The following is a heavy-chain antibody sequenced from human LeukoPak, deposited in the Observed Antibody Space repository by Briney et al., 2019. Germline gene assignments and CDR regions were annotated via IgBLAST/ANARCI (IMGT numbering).Heavy chain of an antibody. D-gene: IGHD6-6*01. J-gene: IGHJ2*01. CDR2: INGAGTYT. CDR1: GFTVSSNY. CDR3: AKGDGSSPGYFDL. V-gene: IGHV3-53*01. Sequence: GGSLRLSCAASGFTVSSNYMSWVRQAPGKGLVWVSAINGAGTYTYYGDSVKGRFTISRDNSKSTLDLQVSSLRADDTAVYYCAKGDGSSPGYFDLWGRGTLVTVSS.